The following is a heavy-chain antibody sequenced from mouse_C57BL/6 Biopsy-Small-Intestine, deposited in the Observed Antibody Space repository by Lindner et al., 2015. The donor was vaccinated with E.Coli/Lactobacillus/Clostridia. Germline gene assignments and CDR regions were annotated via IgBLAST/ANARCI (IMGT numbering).Heavy chain of an antibody. CDR3: ARSGSNPYAMDY. D-gene: IGHD2-5*01. V-gene: IGHV1-82*01. CDR1: GYAFSSSW. CDR2: IYPGDGDT. J-gene: IGHJ4*01. Sequence: VQLQESGPELVKPGASVKISCKASGYAFSSSWMNWVKQRPGKGLEWIGRIYPGDGDTNYNGKFKGKATLTADKSSSTAYMQLSSLTSEDSAVYFCARSGSNPYAMDYWGQGTSVTVSS.